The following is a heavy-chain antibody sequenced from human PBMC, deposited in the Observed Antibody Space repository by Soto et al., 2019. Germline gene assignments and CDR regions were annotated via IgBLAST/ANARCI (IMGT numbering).Heavy chain of an antibody. CDR1: GFTFSSYA. J-gene: IGHJ4*02. Sequence: EVQLLESGGGLVQPGGSLRLSCAASGFTFSSYAMSWVRQAPGKGLAWVSAISGSGGSTYYADSVKGRFTMSRDNSKNTLYLQMNSLRAEDTAVYYCAKDVNLVGATTLNYFDYWGQGTLVTVSS. V-gene: IGHV3-23*01. CDR2: ISGSGGST. CDR3: AKDVNLVGATTLNYFDY. D-gene: IGHD1-26*01.